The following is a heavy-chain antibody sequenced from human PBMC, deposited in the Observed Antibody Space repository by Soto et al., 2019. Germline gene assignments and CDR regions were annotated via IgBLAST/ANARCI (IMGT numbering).Heavy chain of an antibody. CDR1: GFTFSSYA. CDR2: ISGSGDST. V-gene: IGHV3-23*01. J-gene: IGHJ4*02. CDR3: ARRGSGSYYDD. D-gene: IGHD1-26*01. Sequence: EVQLLESGGGLVQPGGSLRLSCAASGFTFSSYAMRWVRQAPGKGLEWVSAISGSGDSTYYADSVKGRFTVSRDNSKNKLYLQMNSRRAEDTAVYYCARRGSGSYYDDWGQGTLVTVSS.